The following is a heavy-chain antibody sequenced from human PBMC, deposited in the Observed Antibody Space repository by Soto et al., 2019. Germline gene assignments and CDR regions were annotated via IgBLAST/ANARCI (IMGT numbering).Heavy chain of an antibody. CDR1: GASISSDNR. CDR3: AKKVPAALRLYYFFGLDV. J-gene: IGHJ6*02. Sequence: LSLTCAVSGASISSDNRWTWVRQPPGEGLEWIGEIPQSGTTKYNPSLASRVTISVDKSKNQFSLRLTSMTAADTAVYYCAKKVPAALRLYYFFGLDVWGQGTTVTVSS. D-gene: IGHD2-15*01. V-gene: IGHV4-4*02. CDR2: IPQSGTT.